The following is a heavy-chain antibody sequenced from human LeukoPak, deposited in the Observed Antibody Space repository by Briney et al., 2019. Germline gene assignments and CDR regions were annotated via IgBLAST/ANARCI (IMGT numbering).Heavy chain of an antibody. CDR1: GGSISSSDYY. D-gene: IGHD5-12*01. J-gene: IGHJ4*02. V-gene: IGHV4-39*07. CDR2: IYYSVTT. CDR3: AREGAVWLLAPGYFDY. Sequence: SETLSLTCTVSGGSISSSDYYWGWIRQPPGKGLEWIGSIYYSVTTYYNPSLKSRVTISVDTSKNQFSLRLSSVTAADTAVYYCAREGAVWLLAPGYFDYWGQGTLVTVSS.